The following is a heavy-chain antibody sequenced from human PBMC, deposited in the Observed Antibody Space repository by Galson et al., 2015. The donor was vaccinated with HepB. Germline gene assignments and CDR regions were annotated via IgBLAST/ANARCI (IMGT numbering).Heavy chain of an antibody. J-gene: IGHJ6*02. D-gene: IGHD3-10*01. Sequence: LSLTCIVSGGSMTRTDYYWNWIRQTPGKGLGWIGNIYHSGGTSSNPSLRSRVIMSVDTSKNQFSLKLISVTAADTAVYYCASSYGSLFVWGQGTTVTVSS. CDR3: ASSYGSLFV. CDR2: IYHSGGT. CDR1: GGSMTRTDYY. V-gene: IGHV4-39*01.